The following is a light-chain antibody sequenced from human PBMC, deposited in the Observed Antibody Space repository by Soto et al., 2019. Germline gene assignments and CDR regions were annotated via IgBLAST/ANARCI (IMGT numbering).Light chain of an antibody. CDR2: GAS. CDR3: QQDGSSPIT. J-gene: IGKJ5*01. V-gene: IGKV3-20*01. CDR1: QSVSSVC. Sequence: ESVLRQSPGTLSLSPGKRATLSCRASQSVSSVCLDWYQQKPGQAAGLLIYGASSRATGVRDSYSGSGSGTDFTLTISTLVPEDFAVYYCQQDGSSPITFGQGTRLEIK.